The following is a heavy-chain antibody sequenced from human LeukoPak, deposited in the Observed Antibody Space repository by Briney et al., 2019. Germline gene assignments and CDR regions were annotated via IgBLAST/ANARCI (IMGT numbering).Heavy chain of an antibody. CDR1: GYTFTSYD. CDR2: MNPNSGNT. Sequence: GASVKVSCKASGYTFTSYDINWVRQATGQGLERMGWMNPNSGNTGYAQKFQGRVTMTRNTSISTAYMELSSLRSEDTAVYYCARGGLPSYDFWSGYSFLIDYWGQGTLVTVSS. D-gene: IGHD3-3*01. V-gene: IGHV1-8*01. CDR3: ARGGLPSYDFWSGYSFLIDY. J-gene: IGHJ4*02.